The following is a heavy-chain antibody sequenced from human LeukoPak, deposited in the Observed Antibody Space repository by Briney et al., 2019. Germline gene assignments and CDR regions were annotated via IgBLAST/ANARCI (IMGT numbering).Heavy chain of an antibody. CDR1: GFTFSSHG. J-gene: IGHJ4*02. D-gene: IGHD1-26*01. Sequence: PGGSLRLSCVASGFTFSSHGMNWVRQAPGKGLEWVGRIKSKRDFETIDYAAPVKGRFTISRDDSRNTLYLQMNSLKIEDTALYYCMIDVPGGSYPFDYWGQGTLVTVSS. CDR2: IKSKRDFETI. CDR3: MIDVPGGSYPFDY. V-gene: IGHV3-15*01.